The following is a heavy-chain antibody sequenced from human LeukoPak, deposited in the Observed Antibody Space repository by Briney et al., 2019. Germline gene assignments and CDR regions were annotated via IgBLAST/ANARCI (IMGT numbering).Heavy chain of an antibody. D-gene: IGHD1-26*01. CDR1: GGSISSYY. V-gene: IGHV4-59*12. CDR3: ASLTSGSHDY. CDR2: IYYGGST. J-gene: IGHJ4*02. Sequence: SETLSLTCTVSGGSISSYYWSWIRQPPGKGLEWIGYIYYGGSTYYNPSLKSRVTLSVDTSKNQFSLKLSSVTAADTAVYYCASLTSGSHDYWGQGTLVTVSS.